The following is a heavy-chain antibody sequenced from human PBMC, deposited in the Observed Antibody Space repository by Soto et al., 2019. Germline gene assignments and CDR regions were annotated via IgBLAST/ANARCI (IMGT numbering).Heavy chain of an antibody. CDR2: IYYSGST. Sequence: PSETLSLTCTVSGGSISSYYWSWIRQPPGKGLEWIGYIYYSGSTNYNPSLKSRVTISVDTSKNQFSLKLSSVTAADTAVYYCERDSDYYDSEHKFDYWGQGTLVTVSS. D-gene: IGHD3-22*01. CDR1: GGSISSYY. CDR3: ERDSDYYDSEHKFDY. V-gene: IGHV4-59*01. J-gene: IGHJ4*02.